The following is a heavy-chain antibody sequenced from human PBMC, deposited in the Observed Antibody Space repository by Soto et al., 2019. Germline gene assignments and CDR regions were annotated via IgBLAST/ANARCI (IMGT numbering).Heavy chain of an antibody. Sequence: GESLKISCKGSGYSFTSYWIGWVRQMPGKGLEWMGIIYPGDSDTRYSPSFQGQVTISADKSISTAYLQWSSLNAPDTAMYYCARHSYDFWTIDYYYYGMDVWGQGTTVTVSS. V-gene: IGHV5-51*01. D-gene: IGHD3-3*01. CDR3: ARHSYDFWTIDYYYYGMDV. CDR2: IYPGDSDT. J-gene: IGHJ6*02. CDR1: GYSFTSYW.